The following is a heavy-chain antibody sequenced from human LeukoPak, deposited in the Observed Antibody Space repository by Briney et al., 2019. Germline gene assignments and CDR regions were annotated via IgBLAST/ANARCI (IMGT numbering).Heavy chain of an antibody. Sequence: SETLSLTCAVYGVCFSCYYWSWIRQPPGKGVEWIGEINHSGSTNYDPSLKSRVTISVDTSKNQFSRKLSSVTAADTAVYYCARGDDFWSGYCNYFDYWGQGTLVTVSS. V-gene: IGHV4-34*01. D-gene: IGHD3-3*01. CDR1: GVCFSCYY. CDR2: INHSGST. CDR3: ARGDDFWSGYCNYFDY. J-gene: IGHJ4*02.